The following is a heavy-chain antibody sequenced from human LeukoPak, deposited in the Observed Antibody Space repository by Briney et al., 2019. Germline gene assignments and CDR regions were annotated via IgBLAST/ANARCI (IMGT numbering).Heavy chain of an antibody. CDR3: ARAPLKYCSSTSCSHYYYYGMDV. Sequence: GGSLRLSCAASGFTVSSNYMSWVRQAPGKGLEWVSVIYSGGSTYYADSVKGRFTISRDNSKNTLYLQMNSLRAVDTAVYYCARAPLKYCSSTSCSHYYYYGMDVWGQGTTVTVSS. V-gene: IGHV3-66*01. D-gene: IGHD2-2*01. CDR2: IYSGGST. J-gene: IGHJ6*02. CDR1: GFTVSSNY.